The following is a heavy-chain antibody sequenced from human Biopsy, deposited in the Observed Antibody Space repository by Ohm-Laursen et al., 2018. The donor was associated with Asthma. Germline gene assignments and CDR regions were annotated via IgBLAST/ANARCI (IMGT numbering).Heavy chain of an antibody. V-gene: IGHV1-69*13. CDR1: GGTFNTYV. Sequence: SVKVSCKSLGGTFNTYVIGWVRQAPGQGRGWMGGINSVFGTTTYPQKFQDRVTITADDSTSTVYMELSSLRSEDTAVYYCARKAGSCISRTCYSLDFWGQGTLVTVSS. CDR3: ARKAGSCISRTCYSLDF. D-gene: IGHD2-2*01. J-gene: IGHJ4*02. CDR2: INSVFGTT.